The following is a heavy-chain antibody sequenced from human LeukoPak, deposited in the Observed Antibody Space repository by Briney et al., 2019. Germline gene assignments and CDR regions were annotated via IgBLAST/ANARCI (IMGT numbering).Heavy chain of an antibody. CDR3: ARGSIVGATFDYFDY. D-gene: IGHD1-26*01. CDR1: GYTFTGYY. V-gene: IGHV1-2*02. Sequence: ASVKVSCKASGYTFTGYYIHWVRQAPGQGLEWMGWNNPNSGGTNYAQKFQGRVTMTRDTFISTAYMDLSRLRSDDTAVYYCARGSIVGATFDYFDYWGQGTLVTVSS. J-gene: IGHJ4*02. CDR2: NNPNSGGT.